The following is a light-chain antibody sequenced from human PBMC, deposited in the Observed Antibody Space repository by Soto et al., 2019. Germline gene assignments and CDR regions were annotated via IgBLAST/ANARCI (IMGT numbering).Light chain of an antibody. CDR1: NSDVGGYDY. V-gene: IGLV2-14*01. CDR2: DVS. CDR3: NSYTTSTTQV. J-gene: IGLJ1*01. Sequence: QSALTQPASVSGSPGQSITISCTGINSDVGGYDYVYWYQQHPGKAPKLMIFDVSSRPSGVSNRFSGSKSGNTASLTISGLQPEDEADYYCNSYTTSTTQVFGTGTKLTVL.